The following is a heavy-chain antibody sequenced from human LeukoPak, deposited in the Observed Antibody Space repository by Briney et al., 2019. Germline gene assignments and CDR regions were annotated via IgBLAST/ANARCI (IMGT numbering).Heavy chain of an antibody. CDR1: GYTFTSYD. Sequence: ASVKVSCKASGYTFTSYDINWVRQATGQGLEWMGWMNPNSDNTGYAQKFQGRVTMTRSTSISAAYMELSSLRSEDTAVYYCARGLSEGACSSWYGGRRYYYGMDVWGQGTTVTVSS. D-gene: IGHD6-13*01. V-gene: IGHV1-8*01. CDR3: ARGLSEGACSSWYGGRRYYYGMDV. J-gene: IGHJ6*02. CDR2: MNPNSDNT.